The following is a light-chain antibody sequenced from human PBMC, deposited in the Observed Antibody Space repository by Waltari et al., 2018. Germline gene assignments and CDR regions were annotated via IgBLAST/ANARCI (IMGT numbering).Light chain of an antibody. CDR3: QQRSNWPPT. Sequence: EIVLTQSTATLSLSPGERAPLSCRASQSVSRNLAWYQQKPGQPPRLFIYDASTRATGVPARFSGSGSGTDFTLTIISLEPEDFAVYFCQQRSNWPPTFGPGTKVD. J-gene: IGKJ3*01. V-gene: IGKV3-11*01. CDR1: QSVSRN. CDR2: DAS.